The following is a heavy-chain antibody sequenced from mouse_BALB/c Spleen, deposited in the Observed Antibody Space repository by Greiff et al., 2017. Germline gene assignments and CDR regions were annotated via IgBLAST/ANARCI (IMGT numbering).Heavy chain of an antibody. Sequence: QVQLQQSGAELVKPGASVKLSCKASGYTFTSYWMHWVKQRPGQGLEWIGEINPSNGRTNYNEKFKSKATLTVDKSSSTAYMQLSSLTSEDSAVYYCARGWYERNFDYWGQGTTLTVAS. CDR2: INPSNGRT. CDR1: GYTFTSYW. V-gene: IGHV1S81*02. D-gene: IGHD1-1*02. CDR3: ARGWYERNFDY. J-gene: IGHJ2*01.